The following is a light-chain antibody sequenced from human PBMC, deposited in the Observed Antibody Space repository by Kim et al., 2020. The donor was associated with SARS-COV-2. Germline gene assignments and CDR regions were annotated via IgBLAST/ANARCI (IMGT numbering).Light chain of an antibody. CDR1: QSINSY. V-gene: IGKV3-11*01. Sequence: SPGERATRSCRASQSINSYLAWYQQQPGQAPRLLIYDASNRATGIPARFSGSGSGTDFTLTISSLEDEDFAVYYCQQRSNWPPLTFGGGTKVDIK. CDR3: QQRSNWPPLT. CDR2: DAS. J-gene: IGKJ4*01.